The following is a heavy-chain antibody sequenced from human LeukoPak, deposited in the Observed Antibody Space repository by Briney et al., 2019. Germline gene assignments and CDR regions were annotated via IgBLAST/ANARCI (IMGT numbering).Heavy chain of an antibody. V-gene: IGHV4-34*01. CDR1: GGSFSGYY. CDR3: ARVFTVTCYDY. J-gene: IGHJ4*02. Sequence: SETLSLTCAVYGGSFSGYYWSWIRQPPGKGLEWIGEINHSGSTNYNPSLKSRVTISVDTSKNQFSLKLSSVTAADTAVYYCARVFTVTCYDYWGQGTLVTVSS. D-gene: IGHD4-17*01. CDR2: INHSGST.